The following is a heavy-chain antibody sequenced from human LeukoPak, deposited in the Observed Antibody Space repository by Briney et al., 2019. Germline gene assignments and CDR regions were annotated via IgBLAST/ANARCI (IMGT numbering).Heavy chain of an antibody. J-gene: IGHJ4*02. CDR1: GFTFSSYG. V-gene: IGHV3-33*01. CDR2: IWYDGSNK. Sequence: PGGSLRLSCAASGFTFSSYGMHWVRQAPGKGLEWVAVIWYDGSNKYYADSVKGRFTISRDNSKNTLYLQMNSLRVEDTAVYYCAGSIAVAGTIVYWGQGTLVTVSS. D-gene: IGHD6-19*01. CDR3: AGSIAVAGTIVY.